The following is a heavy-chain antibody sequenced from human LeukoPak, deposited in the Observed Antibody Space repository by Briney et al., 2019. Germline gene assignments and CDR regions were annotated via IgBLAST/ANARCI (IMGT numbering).Heavy chain of an antibody. CDR2: IYYSGST. D-gene: IGHD3-9*01. V-gene: IGHV4-39*01. Sequence: SETLSLTCTVSGGSISSSSYYWGWIRQPPGKGLEWIGSIYYSGSTYYNPSLKSRVTISVDTSKNQFSLKLSSVTATDTAVYYCARFLTGYNIDYWGQGTLVTVSS. CDR1: GGSISSSSYY. J-gene: IGHJ4*02. CDR3: ARFLTGYNIDY.